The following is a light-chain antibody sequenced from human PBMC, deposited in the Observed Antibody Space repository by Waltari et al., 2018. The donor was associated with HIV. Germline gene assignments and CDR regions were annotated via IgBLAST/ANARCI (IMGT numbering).Light chain of an antibody. CDR2: EAS. Sequence: DIQMTQSPSSLSASVGDRVTITCRASQDITNSLAWYQQKPGKAPKVLLYEASRLESGVPSRFSGSGSGTDYTLTISSLQHEDFATYYCQQYYTIPITFGQGTRLEIK. V-gene: IGKV1-NL1*01. CDR1: QDITNS. J-gene: IGKJ5*01. CDR3: QQYYTIPIT.